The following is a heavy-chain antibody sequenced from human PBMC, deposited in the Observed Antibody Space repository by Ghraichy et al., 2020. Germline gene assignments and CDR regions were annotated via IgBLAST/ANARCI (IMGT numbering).Heavy chain of an antibody. V-gene: IGHV3-7*02. J-gene: IGHJ4*02. D-gene: IGHD3-9*01. CDR2: IKQDGSEK. CDR1: GFTFSSYW. Sequence: GGSLRLYCAASGFTFSSYWMSWVRQAPGKGLEWVANIKQDGSEKYYVDSVKGRFTISRDNAKNSLYLQMNSLRAEDTAVYYCASPLGGDFDWLYFDYWGQGTLVTVSS. CDR3: ASPLGGDFDWLYFDY.